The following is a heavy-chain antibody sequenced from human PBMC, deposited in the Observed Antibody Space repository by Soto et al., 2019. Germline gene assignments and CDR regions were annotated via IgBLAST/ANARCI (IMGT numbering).Heavy chain of an antibody. V-gene: IGHV3-23*01. CDR1: GFRFSSYD. D-gene: IGHD6-6*01. CDR3: RHSSASRPDFAYNRDV. J-gene: IGHJ6*02. Sequence: GGSLRLSCEGSGFRFSSYDMSWVRQAPGKGLEWVSSLSGSAGTAYYADSVKGRFTISRDNSKNTVYLQMNSLRAEDTAVYYCRHSSASRPDFAYNRDVWGQGTTVTVSS. CDR2: LSGSAGTA.